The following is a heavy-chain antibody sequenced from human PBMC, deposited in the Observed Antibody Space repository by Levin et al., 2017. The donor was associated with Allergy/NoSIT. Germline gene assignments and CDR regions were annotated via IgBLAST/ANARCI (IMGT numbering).Heavy chain of an antibody. CDR1: GFTFSGYT. V-gene: IGHV3-21*01. D-gene: IGHD6-6*01. CDR3: ASDGSYDTLDI. Sequence: GGSLRLSCAASGFTFSGYTLNWVRQAPGNGLEWVSSISSSSTYIYYADSLKGRFTISRDDAKNSLSLQMNSLRVEDTAVYYCASDGSYDTLDIWGQGTMVTVSS. CDR2: ISSSSTYI. J-gene: IGHJ3*02.